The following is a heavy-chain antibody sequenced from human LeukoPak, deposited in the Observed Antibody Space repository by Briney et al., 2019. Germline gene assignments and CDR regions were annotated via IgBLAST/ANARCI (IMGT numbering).Heavy chain of an antibody. V-gene: IGHV4-38-2*02. Sequence: SETLSLTCSVSGYSISSGNYWGWIRLPPGKGLQWIGSIYHSGSTYYNPSLRSRVTISVDTSKNQFSLKLSSVTAADTAVYYCAKGYCRGNSCYDDRGAFDYWGQGTLVTVSS. J-gene: IGHJ4*02. D-gene: IGHD2-2*01. CDR3: AKGYCRGNSCYDDRGAFDY. CDR2: IYHSGST. CDR1: GYSISSGNY.